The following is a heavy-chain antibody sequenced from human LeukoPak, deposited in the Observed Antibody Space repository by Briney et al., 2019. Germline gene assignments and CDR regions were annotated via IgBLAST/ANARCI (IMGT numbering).Heavy chain of an antibody. D-gene: IGHD3-3*01. J-gene: IGHJ4*02. CDR1: GFTFNNYA. CDR3: AKTVLYDFWH. Sequence: GGSLRLSCAGSGFTFNNYAMSWVRRAPRKGLERVSTIMIGGDGKHYADSVKGRFTISRGNSKNTLYLQMNSLRAEDTAVYYCAKTVLYDFWHWGQGTLVTVSS. CDR2: IMIGGDGK. V-gene: IGHV3-23*01.